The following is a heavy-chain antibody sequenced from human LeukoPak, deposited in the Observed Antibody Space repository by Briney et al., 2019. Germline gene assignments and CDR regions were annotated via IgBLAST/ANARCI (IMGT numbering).Heavy chain of an antibody. V-gene: IGHV4-59*01. CDR3: ARDQAMWGDDAIYYYMDV. J-gene: IGHJ6*03. CDR1: GGSISSYY. Sequence: SETLSLTCIVSGGSISSYYWSWIRQPPGRGLEWIGYSYYSGSTNYNPSLKSRVTISVDTSKNQFSLKLSSVTAADTAVYYCARDQAMWGDDAIYYYMDVWGKGKTVTVSS. CDR2: SYYSGST. D-gene: IGHD3-16*01.